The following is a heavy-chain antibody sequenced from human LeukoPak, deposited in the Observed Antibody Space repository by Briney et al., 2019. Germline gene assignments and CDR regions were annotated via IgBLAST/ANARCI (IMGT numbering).Heavy chain of an antibody. V-gene: IGHV1-24*01. D-gene: IGHD5/OR15-5a*01. CDR3: ARDLRTATAQGIAFDY. Sequence: GASVKVSCKVSGYTLSKLSIHWVRQAPGKGLEWMGSFDPEDGETIYAQKFQGRVTMTRDTSTSTVYMELSSLRSEDTAVYYCARDLRTATAQGIAFDYWGQGTLVTVSS. CDR1: GYTLSKLS. J-gene: IGHJ4*02. CDR2: FDPEDGET.